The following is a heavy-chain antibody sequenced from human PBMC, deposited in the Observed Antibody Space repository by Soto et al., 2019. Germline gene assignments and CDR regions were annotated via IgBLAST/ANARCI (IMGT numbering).Heavy chain of an antibody. CDR2: IIPILGTV. D-gene: IGHD5-12*01. J-gene: IGHJ2*01. CDR1: GGTFSNYP. V-gene: IGHV1-69*12. CDR3: ARGNHRWLQLWYFDL. Sequence: QVQLVQSGAEVKKPGSSVKVSCKASGGTFSNYPISWVRQAPGQGLEWMGGIIPILGTVNYAQKFQGRVTIPADESTSTAYMELSSLRFEDTAVYYCARGNHRWLQLWYFDLWGRGTLVTVSS.